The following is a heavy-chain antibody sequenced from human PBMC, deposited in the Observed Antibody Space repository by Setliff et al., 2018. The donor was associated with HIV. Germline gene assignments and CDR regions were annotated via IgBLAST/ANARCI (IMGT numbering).Heavy chain of an antibody. Sequence: GGSLRLSCAASGFFFSDHYMSWVRQAPGRGLEWVSYISSSGSTIYYADSVKGRFTISRDNAKNSLYLQMNSLRAEDTALYYCARASSLLWFGELLGWGQGTLVTVSS. J-gene: IGHJ4*02. CDR1: GFFFSDHY. V-gene: IGHV3-11*01. CDR3: ARASSLLWFGELLG. D-gene: IGHD3-10*01. CDR2: ISSSGSTI.